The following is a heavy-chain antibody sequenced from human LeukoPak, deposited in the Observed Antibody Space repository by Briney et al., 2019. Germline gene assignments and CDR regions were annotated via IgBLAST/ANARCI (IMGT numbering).Heavy chain of an antibody. CDR2: IYTSGST. D-gene: IGHD2-15*01. CDR3: ARLHCSGGSCPFDP. V-gene: IGHV4-4*07. CDR1: GGSISSYY. Sequence: PSETLSLTCTVSGGSISSYYWSWIRQPAGKGLEWIGRIYTSGSTNYNPSLKSRVTMSVDTSKNQFSLKLSSVTAADTAVYYCARLHCSGGSCPFDPWGQGTLVTVSS. J-gene: IGHJ5*02.